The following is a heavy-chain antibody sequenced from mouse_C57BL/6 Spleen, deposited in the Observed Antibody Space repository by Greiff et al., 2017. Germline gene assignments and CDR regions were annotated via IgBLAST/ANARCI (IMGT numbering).Heavy chain of an antibody. J-gene: IGHJ3*01. V-gene: IGHV5-4*03. CDR2: ISDGGSYN. Sequence: EVKLVESGGGLVKPGGSLTLSCAASGFTFSSYAMSWVRQTPEKRLEWVAAISDGGSYNYYPDNVKGRFTISRDNSKSKVYLQMSHLKSEDTAMYYCARAGYYSSYWFAYWGQGTLVTVSA. CDR1: GFTFSSYA. CDR3: ARAGYYSSYWFAY. D-gene: IGHD2-5*01.